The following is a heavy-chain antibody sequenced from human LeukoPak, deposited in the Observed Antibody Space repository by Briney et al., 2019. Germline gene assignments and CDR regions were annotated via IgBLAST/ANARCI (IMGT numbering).Heavy chain of an antibody. J-gene: IGHJ6*04. CDR1: GFNFRSYA. CDR2: ISSTTSSI. CDR3: AELGITMIGGV. V-gene: IGHV3-48*03. D-gene: IGHD3-10*02. Sequence: GGSLRLSCAASGFNFRSYAMSWVRQPPGKGLEWVSYISSTTSSIYYADSVKGRFTISRDNAKNSLYLQMNSLRAEDTAVYYCAELGITMIGGVWGKGTTVTISS.